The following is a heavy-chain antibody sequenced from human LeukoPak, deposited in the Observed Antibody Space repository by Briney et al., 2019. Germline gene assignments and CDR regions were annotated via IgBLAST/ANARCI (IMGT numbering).Heavy chain of an antibody. CDR3: ARSATDAFDI. Sequence: GGSLRLSCAVSGFSFSSYWMHWVRQDPGKGLVWVSHMNGDGSSTSYADSVKGRFTISRDNAKNTLYLQMNRLKAEDTAVYYCARSATDAFDIWGQGTMVTVSS. J-gene: IGHJ3*02. CDR2: MNGDGSST. CDR1: GFSFSSYW. V-gene: IGHV3-74*01.